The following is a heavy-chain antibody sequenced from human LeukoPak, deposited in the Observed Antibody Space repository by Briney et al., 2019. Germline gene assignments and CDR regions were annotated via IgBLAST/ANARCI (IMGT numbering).Heavy chain of an antibody. V-gene: IGHV3-30*18. J-gene: IGHJ4*02. CDR3: AKDWVSSGWYKQGAHDY. CDR2: ISYDGSNK. CDR1: GFTFSSYG. D-gene: IGHD6-19*01. Sequence: PGGSLRLSCAASGFTFSSYGMHWVRQAPGKGLEWVAVISYDGSNKYYADSVKGRFTISRDNSKNTLYLQMNSLRAEDTAVYYCAKDWVSSGWYKQGAHDYWGQGTLVTVSS.